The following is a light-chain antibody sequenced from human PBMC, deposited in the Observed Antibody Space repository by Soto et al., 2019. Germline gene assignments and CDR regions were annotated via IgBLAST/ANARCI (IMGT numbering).Light chain of an antibody. CDR1: QSIRYY. CDR3: QHPNSYSQT. J-gene: IGKJ1*01. CDR2: GAS. V-gene: IGKV1-5*01. Sequence: DIRLTQSPPTLSASVGDRVTITCRASQSIRYYLAWYQQMPGKAPKLLIYGASSLQSGVPSRFSGSGSGTEFTLTISSLQPDDFATYFCQHPNSYSQTFGEGTKVEIK.